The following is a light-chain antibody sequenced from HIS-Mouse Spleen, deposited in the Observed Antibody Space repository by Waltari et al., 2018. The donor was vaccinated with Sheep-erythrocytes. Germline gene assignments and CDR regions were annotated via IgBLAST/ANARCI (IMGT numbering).Light chain of an antibody. Sequence: QSALTQPASVSGSPGQSLTISCTGTSSDVGGYHFVSWYQQHPGKSPKLMIDEGSKRPSGVSNRLSGGKSGNTAALTISWLQAEDEADDYCCSYAGSSTPWVFGGGTKLTVL. CDR3: CSYAGSSTPWV. V-gene: IGLV2-23*01. CDR1: SSDVGGYHF. CDR2: EGS. J-gene: IGLJ3*02.